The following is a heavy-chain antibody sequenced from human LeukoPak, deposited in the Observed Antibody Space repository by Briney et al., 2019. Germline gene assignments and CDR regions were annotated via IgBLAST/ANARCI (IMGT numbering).Heavy chain of an antibody. V-gene: IGHV3-48*01. D-gene: IGHD2-15*01. J-gene: IGHJ4*02. CDR1: GFTFSSYS. CDR2: ITSGSSAI. Sequence: PGGSLRLSCAASGFTFSSYSMNWVRQAPGKGLEWVSYITSGSSAIYYADSVKGRFTISRDNAKNSLYLQMKSLRAEDTAVYYCARVRRDIVVVVASDCWGQGTLVTVSS. CDR3: ARVRRDIVVVVASDC.